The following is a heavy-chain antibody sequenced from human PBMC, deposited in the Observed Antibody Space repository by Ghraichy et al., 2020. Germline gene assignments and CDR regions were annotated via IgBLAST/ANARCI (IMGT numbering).Heavy chain of an antibody. D-gene: IGHD3-22*01. J-gene: IGHJ4*02. CDR3: ARNYYDSSGYYPIFN. V-gene: IGHV1-69*13. Sequence: SVKVSCKASGGTFSSYAISWVRQAPGQGLEWMGGIIPIFGTANYAQKFQGRVTITADESTSTAYMELSSLRSEDTAVYYCARNYYDSSGYYPIFNWGQGTLVTVSS. CDR2: IIPIFGTA. CDR1: GGTFSSYA.